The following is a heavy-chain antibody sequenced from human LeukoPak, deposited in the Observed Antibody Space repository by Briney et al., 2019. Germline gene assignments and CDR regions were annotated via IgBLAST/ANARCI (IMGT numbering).Heavy chain of an antibody. CDR1: GYIFTSYY. Sequence: ASVKVSCKASGYIFTSYYIHWVRQAPGQGLEWMAWMNPNSGGTSYAQKFQGRVTMTRDTSISTGYMELSRLRFDDTAVYYCARGISGSYYLAYWGQGTLVTVSS. J-gene: IGHJ4*02. V-gene: IGHV1-2*02. CDR3: ARGISGSYYLAY. D-gene: IGHD1-26*01. CDR2: MNPNSGGT.